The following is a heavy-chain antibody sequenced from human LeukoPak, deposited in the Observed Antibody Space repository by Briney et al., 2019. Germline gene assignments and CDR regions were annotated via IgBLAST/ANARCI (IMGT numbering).Heavy chain of an antibody. J-gene: IGHJ4*02. Sequence: PSETLSLTCAVYGGSFSGYYWSWIRQPPGKGLEWIGEINHSGSTNYNPSLKSRVTISVDTSKNQFSLKLSSVTAADTAVYYCARGGLYSSHFDYWGQGTLVTVSS. CDR1: GGSFSGYY. CDR3: ARGGLYSSHFDY. D-gene: IGHD6-13*01. V-gene: IGHV4-34*01. CDR2: INHSGST.